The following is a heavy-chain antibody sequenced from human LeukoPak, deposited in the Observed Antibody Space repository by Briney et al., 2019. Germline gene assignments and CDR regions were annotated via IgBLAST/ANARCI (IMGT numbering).Heavy chain of an antibody. D-gene: IGHD5-12*01. CDR3: ARDRSGYDLNWFDP. CDR2: INPNSGGT. V-gene: IGHV1-2*02. CDR1: GYTFTGYY. J-gene: IGHJ5*02. Sequence: GASVKVSCKASGYTFTGYYMHWVRQAPGQGLEWVGWINPNSGGTNYAQKFQGRVTMTRDTSISTAYMELSRLRSDDTAVYYCARDRSGYDLNWFDPWGQGTLVTVSS.